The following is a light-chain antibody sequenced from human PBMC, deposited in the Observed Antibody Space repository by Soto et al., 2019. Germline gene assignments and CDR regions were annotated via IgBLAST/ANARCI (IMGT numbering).Light chain of an antibody. CDR2: GAS. J-gene: IGKJ5*01. Sequence: EIVMTQSPATLSVSPGERATLSCRASHSISSYLAWYQQKPGQAPRLLIYGASSRATGIPDRFSGSGSGTDFTLTISRLEPEDFAVYYCQQYGSSPITFGQGTRLEI. V-gene: IGKV3-20*01. CDR1: HSISSY. CDR3: QQYGSSPIT.